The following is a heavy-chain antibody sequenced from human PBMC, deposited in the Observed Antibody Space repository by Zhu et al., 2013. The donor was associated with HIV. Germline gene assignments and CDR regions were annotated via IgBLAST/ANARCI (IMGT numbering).Heavy chain of an antibody. Sequence: QVQLVQSGAEVKKPGASVKVSCKASGYTFTSYAMHWVRQAPGQRLEWMGWINAGNGNTKYSQKFQGRVTITRDTSASTAYMELSSLRSEDTAVYYCARDTFSPYKDMGHNWFDPWGQGTLVHRLL. D-gene: IGHD2-15*01. CDR1: GYTFTSYA. CDR3: ARDTFSPYKDMGHNWFDP. CDR2: INAGNGNT. V-gene: IGHV1-3*01. J-gene: IGHJ5*02.